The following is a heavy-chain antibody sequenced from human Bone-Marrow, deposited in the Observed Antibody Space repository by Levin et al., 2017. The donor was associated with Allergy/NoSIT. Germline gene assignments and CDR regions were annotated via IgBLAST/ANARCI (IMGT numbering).Heavy chain of an antibody. CDR1: GGSIRSSNW. V-gene: IGHV4-4*02. CDR3: ARELHQYGSGSPINWFDP. D-gene: IGHD3-10*01. Sequence: PSETLSLTCAVSGGSIRSSNWWSWVRQPPGKGLEWIGEIYHSGTTNYNPSLESRVTISVDKSKNQFSLRLSSVTAADTAVYYCARELHQYGSGSPINWFDPWGQGTLVTVSS. J-gene: IGHJ5*02. CDR2: IYHSGTT.